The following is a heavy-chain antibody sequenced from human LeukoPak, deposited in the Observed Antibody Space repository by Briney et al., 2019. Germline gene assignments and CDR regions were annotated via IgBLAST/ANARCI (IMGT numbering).Heavy chain of an antibody. Sequence: ASVKLSCTASGGTFTSYAISWVRQAPGQGHEWMGGIIPIFGTANYAQKIQGRVTITADKSTSTAYMELSSLRSEDTAVYYCARDRSGHLDYWGQGTLVTVSS. V-gene: IGHV1-69*06. J-gene: IGHJ4*02. CDR2: IIPIFGTA. CDR3: ARDRSGHLDY. D-gene: IGHD3-3*01. CDR1: GGTFTSYA.